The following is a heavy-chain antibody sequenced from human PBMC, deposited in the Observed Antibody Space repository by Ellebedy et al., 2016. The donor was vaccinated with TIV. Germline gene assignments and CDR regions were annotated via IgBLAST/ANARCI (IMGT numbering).Heavy chain of an antibody. CDR3: ARGGIVEPGVLEVGYYYYGMDV. CDR2: ISSHGGSR. Sequence: GESLKISXEGSGLSLSTYGMSWVRQAPGKGLEWVAVISSHGGSRNNAESVEGRFTISRDNSKNMLYLQMSSLRAEDTAVYFCARGGIVEPGVLEVGYYYYGMDVWGQGTTVTVSS. V-gene: IGHV3-23*01. D-gene: IGHD1-26*01. J-gene: IGHJ6*02. CDR1: GLSLSTYG.